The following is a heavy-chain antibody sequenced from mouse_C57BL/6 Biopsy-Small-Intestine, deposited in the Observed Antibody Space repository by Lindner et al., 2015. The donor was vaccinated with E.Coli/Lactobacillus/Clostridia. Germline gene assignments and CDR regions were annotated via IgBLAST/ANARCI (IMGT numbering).Heavy chain of an antibody. J-gene: IGHJ3*01. CDR1: GYTFTDYY. D-gene: IGHD2-4*01. CDR2: ISLNNGGA. Sequence: VQLQESGPELVRPGASVKISCKASGYTFTDYYMNWVKQSHGKSLEWIGDISLNNGGARYNQKFKDKATLTVDKSSSTANMDLRSLTSEDSAVYYCAISRGHYDYGAGLEDWGQGTLVTVSA. CDR3: AISRGHYDYGAGLED. V-gene: IGHV1-26*01.